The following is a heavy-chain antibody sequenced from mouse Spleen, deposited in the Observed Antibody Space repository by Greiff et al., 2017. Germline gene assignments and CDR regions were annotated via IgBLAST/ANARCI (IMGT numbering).Heavy chain of an antibody. CDR1: GFTFSSYT. V-gene: IGHV5-9-3*01. D-gene: IGHD2-3*01. CDR2: ISSGGSYT. CDR3: VRQEERWLLRERFAY. J-gene: IGHJ3*01. Sequence: EVQLVESGGGLVKPGGSLKLSCAASGFTFSSYTMSWVRQTPEKRLEWVATISSGGSYTYYPDSVKGRFTISRDNAKNTLYLQMSSLRSEDTAMYYCVRQEERWLLRERFAYWGQGTLVTVSA.